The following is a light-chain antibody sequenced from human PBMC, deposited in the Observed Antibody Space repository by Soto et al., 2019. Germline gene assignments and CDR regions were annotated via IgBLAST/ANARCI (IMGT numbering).Light chain of an antibody. CDR3: QHYHSPPFT. CDR2: AAS. J-gene: IGKJ3*01. Sequence: DIQMTQSPSSLSAFVGDSVTFTCRASQGISNYVAWYHQKPVKVPKLLVYAASTLQSGVPSRCTGSGSGTEFTLTIRSLQPEGVGTYYCQHYHSPPFTFGPGTKLEIK. CDR1: QGISNY. V-gene: IGKV1-27*01.